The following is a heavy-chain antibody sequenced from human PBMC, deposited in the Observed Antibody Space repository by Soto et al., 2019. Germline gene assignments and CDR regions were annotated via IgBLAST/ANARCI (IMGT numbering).Heavy chain of an antibody. CDR3: AKGGPFTGGFDP. V-gene: IGHV3-23*01. CDR2: ISGRSAVP. Sequence: EGQLLQSGGDLVQPGGSLRLSCAGSGLTLRSYAMTWIRQTPEKGLEWVSTISGRSAVPSYADSVNGRFTASRDNSKNTLYLQMNSLRPDDPAIYYCAKGGPFTGGFDPWGQGTLVTVSA. J-gene: IGHJ5*02. D-gene: IGHD3-16*01. CDR1: GLTLRSYA.